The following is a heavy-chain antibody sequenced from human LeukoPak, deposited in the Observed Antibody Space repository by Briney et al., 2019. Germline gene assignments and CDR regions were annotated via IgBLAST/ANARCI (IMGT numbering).Heavy chain of an antibody. J-gene: IGHJ5*02. CDR2: IYYSGST. D-gene: IGHD6-19*01. Sequence: SETLSLTCTVSGGSISSSYYYWGWIRQPPGKGLEWIGSIYYSGSTYYNPSLKSRVTISVNTSKNQFSLKLRSVTAADTAVYYCATAYSSEIGFDPWGQGTLVTVSS. V-gene: IGHV4-39*01. CDR1: GGSISSSYYY. CDR3: ATAYSSEIGFDP.